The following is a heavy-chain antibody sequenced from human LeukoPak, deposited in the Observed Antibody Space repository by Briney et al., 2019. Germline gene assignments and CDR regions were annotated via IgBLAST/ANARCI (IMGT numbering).Heavy chain of an antibody. D-gene: IGHD3-10*01. Sequence: PGGSLRLSCAASGFTFSSYWMSWVRQAPGKGLEWAANIKQDGSEKYYVDSVKGRFTISRDNAKNSLYLQMNSLRAEDTAVYYCARVPTGFLWFGVDPKGSYGMDVWGKGTTVTVSS. V-gene: IGHV3-7*01. CDR1: GFTFSSYW. CDR3: ARVPTGFLWFGVDPKGSYGMDV. J-gene: IGHJ6*04. CDR2: IKQDGSEK.